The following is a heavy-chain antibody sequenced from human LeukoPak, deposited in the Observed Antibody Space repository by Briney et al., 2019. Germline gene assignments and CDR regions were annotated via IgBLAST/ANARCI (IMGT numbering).Heavy chain of an antibody. CDR2: IYYTGTT. CDR3: ARDHITMVRGVDY. CDR1: GGSIVSYY. V-gene: IGHV4-59*12. J-gene: IGHJ4*02. D-gene: IGHD3-10*01. Sequence: SETLSLTCTVSGGSIVSYYWGWIRQPPGKGLEFIGYIYYTGTTNYNPSLKSRVTISVDTSKNQFSLKLSSVTAADTAVYYCARDHITMVRGVDYWGQGTLVTVSS.